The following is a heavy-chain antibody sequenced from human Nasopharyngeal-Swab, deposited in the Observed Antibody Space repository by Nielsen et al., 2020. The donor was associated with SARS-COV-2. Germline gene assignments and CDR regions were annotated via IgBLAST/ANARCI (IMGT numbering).Heavy chain of an antibody. CDR3: ARLDYDILTGYGDLYYFDY. Sequence: WIRQPPGKGLEWIGEINHSGSTNYNPSLKSRVTISVDTSKNQFSLKLSSVTAADTAVYYCARLDYDILTGYGDLYYFDYWGQGTLVTVSS. J-gene: IGHJ4*02. CDR2: INHSGST. D-gene: IGHD3-9*01. V-gene: IGHV4-34*01.